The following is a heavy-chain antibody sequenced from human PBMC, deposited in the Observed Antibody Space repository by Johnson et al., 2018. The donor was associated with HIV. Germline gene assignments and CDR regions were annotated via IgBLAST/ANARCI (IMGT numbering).Heavy chain of an antibody. CDR1: GFTFSSYG. CDR2: ISYDGSDK. CDR3: AKGPQGIATPDAFDI. J-gene: IGHJ3*02. V-gene: IGHV3-30*18. D-gene: IGHD2-21*01. Sequence: QVQLVESGGGVVQPGRSLRLSCAASGFTFSSYGMHWVRPAPGKGLEWAAVISYDGSDKYYADSVKGRFTISRDNSKNTLYLQMNSLRAEDTAVYYCAKGPQGIATPDAFDIWGQGTMVTVSS.